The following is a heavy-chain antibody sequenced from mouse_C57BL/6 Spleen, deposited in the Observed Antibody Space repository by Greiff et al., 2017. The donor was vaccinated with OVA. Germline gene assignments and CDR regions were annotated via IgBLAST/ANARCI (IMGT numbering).Heavy chain of an antibody. CDR2: IHPNSGST. V-gene: IGHV1-64*01. CDR1: GYTFTSYW. Sequence: QVQLQQPGAELVKPGASVKLSCKASGYTFTSYWMHWVKQRPGQGLEWIGMIHPNSGSTNYNEKFKSKATLTVDKSSSTAYMQLSSLTSEDSAVYYCARGDDYDGFFAYWGQGTLVTVSA. J-gene: IGHJ3*01. CDR3: ARGDDYDGFFAY. D-gene: IGHD2-4*01.